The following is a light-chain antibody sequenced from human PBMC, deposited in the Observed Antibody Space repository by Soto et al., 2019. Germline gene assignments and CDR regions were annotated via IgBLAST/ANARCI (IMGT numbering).Light chain of an antibody. CDR3: QQYDDSPLFT. CDR1: QSVSSNY. V-gene: IGKV3-20*01. Sequence: EIVWTQSPGTLSLSTGERATLSCRASQSVSSNYLAWYQQKPGQAPRLLIFGTSNRATGIHDRFSGSGSGTDFILTISRLEPEDVAVYYCQQYDDSPLFTFGPGTKVDLK. CDR2: GTS. J-gene: IGKJ3*01.